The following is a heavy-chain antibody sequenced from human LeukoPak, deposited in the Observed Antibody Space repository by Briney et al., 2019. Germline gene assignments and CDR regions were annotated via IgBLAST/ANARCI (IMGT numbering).Heavy chain of an antibody. CDR1: GFTFSTYW. CDR2: IRPEGTNT. V-gene: IGHV3-74*03. CDR3: ARDLDWILFDY. Sequence: GGSLRLSCAASGFTFSTYWMHWVRQAPGKGLVWVARIRPEGTNTAYADSVKGRFTISRDNAKNTLFLQMNSLSAEDTAVYYCARDLDWILFDYWGQGTLVTGSS. J-gene: IGHJ4*02. D-gene: IGHD3-9*01.